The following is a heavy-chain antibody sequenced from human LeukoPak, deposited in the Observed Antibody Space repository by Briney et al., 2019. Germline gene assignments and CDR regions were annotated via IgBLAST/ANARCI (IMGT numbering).Heavy chain of an antibody. CDR1: GGSISSSNW. CDR3: ARVSSGSYYFDS. CDR2: IYHSGST. Sequence: SETLSFTCAISGGSISSSNWWSWVRQPPGKGLEWIGEIYHSGSTNYSPSLKSRVTISVDKSKNQFSLKVTSVTAADTAVYYCARVSSGSYYFDSWGQGTLVTVSS. V-gene: IGHV4-4*02. D-gene: IGHD1-26*01. J-gene: IGHJ4*02.